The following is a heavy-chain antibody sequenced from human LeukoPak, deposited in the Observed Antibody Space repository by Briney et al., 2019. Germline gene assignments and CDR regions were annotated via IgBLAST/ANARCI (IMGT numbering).Heavy chain of an antibody. CDR2: IPYDGSNK. V-gene: IGHV3-30*04. CDR3: ARDRGFGELLSDYFYDYVMDV. D-gene: IGHD3-10*01. J-gene: IGHJ6*02. CDR1: GFVFSSYV. Sequence: PGRSLRLSCAASGFVFSSYVMHWVRQAPGKGLEWVAVIPYDGSNKYYADSVKGRFTISRDNSKNTLYLQMNSLRAEDTGVYYCARDRGFGELLSDYFYDYVMDVWGQGTTVTVSS.